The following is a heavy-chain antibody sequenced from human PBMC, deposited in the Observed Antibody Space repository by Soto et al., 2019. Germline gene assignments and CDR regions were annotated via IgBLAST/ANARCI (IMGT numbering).Heavy chain of an antibody. Sequence: QVQLVESGGGVVQPGRSLRLSCAASGFTFSSYGMHWVRQAPGKGLEWVAVISYDGSNKYYADSVKGRFTISRDNSKNTLYLKMNSLRAEDTAVYYCAKDLAGELAYYYSSGMDVWGQETTVTVSS. V-gene: IGHV3-30*18. CDR1: GFTFSSYG. D-gene: IGHD1-26*01. CDR2: ISYDGSNK. CDR3: AKDLAGELAYYYSSGMDV. J-gene: IGHJ6*02.